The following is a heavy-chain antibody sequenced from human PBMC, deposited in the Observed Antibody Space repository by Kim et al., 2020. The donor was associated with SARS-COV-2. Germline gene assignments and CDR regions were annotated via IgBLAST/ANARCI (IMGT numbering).Heavy chain of an antibody. Sequence: NYNPSLKSRVTISVDTSKNQFSLKLSSVTAADTAVYYCASYSSSSRGFDYWGQGTLVTVSS. V-gene: IGHV4-59*01. D-gene: IGHD6-6*01. CDR3: ASYSSSSRGFDY. J-gene: IGHJ4*02.